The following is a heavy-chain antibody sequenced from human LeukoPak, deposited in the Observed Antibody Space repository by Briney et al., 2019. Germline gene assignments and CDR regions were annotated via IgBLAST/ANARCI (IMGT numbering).Heavy chain of an antibody. Sequence: SETLSLTCTVSGESIRSSSHYWGWIRQPPGKGLEWIANIYYSGTPYYNPSLKSRVTISVDTSKSQFSLKLRSVTATDTAVYFCAKTTQQLFDFWGQGTLVTVTS. CDR3: AKTTQQLFDF. V-gene: IGHV4-39*01. CDR2: IYYSGTP. D-gene: IGHD6-13*01. CDR1: GESIRSSSHY. J-gene: IGHJ4*02.